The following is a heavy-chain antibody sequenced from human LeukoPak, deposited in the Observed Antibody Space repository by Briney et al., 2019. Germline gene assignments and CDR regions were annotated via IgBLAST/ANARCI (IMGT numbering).Heavy chain of an antibody. CDR1: GGSISSYY. J-gene: IGHJ4*02. CDR3: ASLIAAAGQYYFDY. CDR2: IYYSGST. D-gene: IGHD6-13*01. V-gene: IGHV4-59*01. Sequence: SETLSLTCTVSGGSISSYYWSWIRQPPGKGLEWIGYIYYSGSTNYSPSLKSRVTISVDTSKNQFSLKLSSVTAADTAVYYCASLIAAAGQYYFDYWGQGTLVTVSS.